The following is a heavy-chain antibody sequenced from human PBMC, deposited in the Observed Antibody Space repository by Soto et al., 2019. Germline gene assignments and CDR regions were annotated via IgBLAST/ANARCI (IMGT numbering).Heavy chain of an antibody. Sequence: ASVKVSCKASGAPVSGYPINWVRQAPGEGIEWMGRIIPVFGTTNDAQRFEGRVTFTSDESTNTADMELRGVLSEDTAVYYCARDGGFGELKYWGPGALVTVSS. CDR1: GAPVSGYP. J-gene: IGHJ4*02. V-gene: IGHV1-69*13. CDR2: IIPVFGTT. CDR3: ARDGGFGELKY. D-gene: IGHD3-10*01.